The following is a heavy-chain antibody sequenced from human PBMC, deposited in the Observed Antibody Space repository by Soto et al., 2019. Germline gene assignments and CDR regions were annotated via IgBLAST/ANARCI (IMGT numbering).Heavy chain of an antibody. CDR3: ARTTIFRVVIPGRDYYYVMD. CDR2: IDWDDDK. Sequence: AGPRLVKPTRTLTLTCTCAGFALSTRGVCVSWIRQPPGKALEWLALIDWDDDKYYSTSLKTRLTISKDTSKNQVVLTMTNMDPVDTATYYCARTTIFRVVIPGRDYYYVMD. CDR1: GFALSTRGVC. D-gene: IGHD3-3*01. V-gene: IGHV2-70*01. J-gene: IGHJ6*01.